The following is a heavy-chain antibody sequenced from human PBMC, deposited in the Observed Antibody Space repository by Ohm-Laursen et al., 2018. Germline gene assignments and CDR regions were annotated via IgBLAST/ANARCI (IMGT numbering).Heavy chain of an antibody. CDR3: ARGGDIVVVAHAFDI. D-gene: IGHD2-15*01. V-gene: IGHV3-48*03. CDR2: ISGSGTRK. Sequence: SLRLSCAATGFTFSSYEMNWVRQAPGKGLEWVSYISGSGTRKHYADSVEGRFTITRDNAKNSLYLQMNSLGAEDTAVYYCARGGDIVVVAHAFDIWGQGTMVTVSS. J-gene: IGHJ3*02. CDR1: GFTFSSYE.